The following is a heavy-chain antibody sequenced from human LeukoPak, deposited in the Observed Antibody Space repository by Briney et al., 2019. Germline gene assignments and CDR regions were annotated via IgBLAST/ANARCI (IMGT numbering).Heavy chain of an antibody. CDR1: GDSISSTGHY. CDR3: ARQIGGRLVRGFDF. V-gene: IGHV4-39*01. J-gene: IGHJ4*02. CDR2: VYFTGSS. Sequence: PSETLSLTCTLSGDSISSTGHYWGWIRQPPGKGLEWIGSVYFTGSSFYNPSLKSRLTISVDTSKNQFSLNVASVTAADTAAYYCARQIGGRLVRGFDFWGQGSLVTVSS. D-gene: IGHD6-19*01.